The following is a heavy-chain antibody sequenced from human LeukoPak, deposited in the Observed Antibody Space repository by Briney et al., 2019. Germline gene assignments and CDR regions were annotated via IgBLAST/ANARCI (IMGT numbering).Heavy chain of an antibody. CDR2: ISGNGGST. V-gene: IGHV3-23*01. D-gene: IGHD4-23*01. CDR3: AKDPSTVVSPGFDY. Sequence: PGGSLRLSCGASEFTFSSYAMNWVRQAPGKGLEWVSSISGNGGSTYYADSVKGRFTISRDNSQNTLYLQMNSLRVEDTAIYYCAKDPSTVVSPGFDYWGQGTLVTVSS. CDR1: EFTFSSYA. J-gene: IGHJ4*02.